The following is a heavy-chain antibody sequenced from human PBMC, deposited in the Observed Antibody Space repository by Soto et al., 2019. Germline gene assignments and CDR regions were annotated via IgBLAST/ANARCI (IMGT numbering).Heavy chain of an antibody. J-gene: IGHJ4*02. CDR1: GYTLNTYY. CDR2: IHPSGGGS. CDR3: ARGGHIAGLTASSDY. Sequence: QVQLVQSGAEVKKPGASVKVSCKPSGYTLNTYYLHWVRQAPGQGLEWMGIIHPSGGGSTYAPKFLCKFTMTSDRYTSTVFMDLRSLRTVDTAVYYGARGGHIAGLTASSDYWGQGPLGTVSS. D-gene: IGHD2-21*01. V-gene: IGHV1-46*02.